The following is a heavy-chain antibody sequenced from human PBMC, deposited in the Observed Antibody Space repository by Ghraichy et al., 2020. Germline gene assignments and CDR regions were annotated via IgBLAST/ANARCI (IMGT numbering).Heavy chain of an antibody. Sequence: ASVKVSCKASGYTFTSYGISWVRQAPGQGLEWMGWISAYNGNTNYAQKLQGRVTMTTDTSTSTAYMELRSLRSDDTAVYYCARDRGVRVRGALDYWGQGTLVTVSS. J-gene: IGHJ4*02. V-gene: IGHV1-18*01. CDR3: ARDRGVRVRGALDY. D-gene: IGHD3-10*01. CDR2: ISAYNGNT. CDR1: GYTFTSYG.